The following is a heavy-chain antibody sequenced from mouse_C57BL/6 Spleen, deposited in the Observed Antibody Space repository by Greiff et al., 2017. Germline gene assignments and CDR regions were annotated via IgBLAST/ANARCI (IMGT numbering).Heavy chain of an antibody. CDR3: ARYYGSSLWYFDV. D-gene: IGHD1-1*01. Sequence: VQLKQSGAELMKPGASVKLSCKATGYTFTGYWIEWVKQRPGHGLEWVGAILPGSGSTKYNEKFKGKATFSADTSSKSAYMQLSSLTTEDSAIYYCARYYGSSLWYFDVWGTGTTVTVSS. J-gene: IGHJ1*03. V-gene: IGHV1-9*01. CDR1: GYTFTGYW. CDR2: ILPGSGST.